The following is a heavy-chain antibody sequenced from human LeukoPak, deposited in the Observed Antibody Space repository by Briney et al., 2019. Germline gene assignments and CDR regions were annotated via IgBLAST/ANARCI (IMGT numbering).Heavy chain of an antibody. Sequence: ASVKVSCTASGYTFTSYYMHWVRQAPGQGLEWMGWISAYNGNTNYAQKLQGRVTMTTDTSTSTAYMELRSLRSDDTAVYYCARDVIVPAAINYFDYWGQGTLVTVSS. D-gene: IGHD2-2*01. CDR2: ISAYNGNT. J-gene: IGHJ4*02. CDR1: GYTFTSYY. CDR3: ARDVIVPAAINYFDY. V-gene: IGHV1-18*04.